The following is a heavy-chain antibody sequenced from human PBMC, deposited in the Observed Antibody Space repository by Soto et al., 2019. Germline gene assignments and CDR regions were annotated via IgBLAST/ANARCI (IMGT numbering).Heavy chain of an antibody. CDR1: GGTFSSYA. V-gene: IGHV1-69*05. Sequence: QVQLVQSGAEVKKPGSSVKVSCKASGGTFSSYAINWVRQAPGQGLEWMGGIIPIFATADYAQKFQGRVTXXXXXXXXXXXXXXXXXXXXXXXXXXXXXXXXGVNYYYGMDVWGQGTTVTVSS. J-gene: IGHJ6*02. CDR2: IIPIFATA. D-gene: IGHD2-21*01. CDR3: XXXXXGVNYYYGMDV.